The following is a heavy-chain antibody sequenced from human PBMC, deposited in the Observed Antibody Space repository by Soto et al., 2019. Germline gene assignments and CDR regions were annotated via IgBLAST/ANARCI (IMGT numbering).Heavy chain of an antibody. D-gene: IGHD4-4*01. CDR1: GFTFSSYA. V-gene: IGHV3-23*01. CDR3: AKDAYSNTYYYYYMDV. J-gene: IGHJ6*03. CDR2: ISGSGGST. Sequence: VQLLESGGGLVQPGGSLRLSCAASGFTFSSYAMSWVRQAPGKGLEWVSAISGSGGSTYYADSVKGRFTISRDNSKNTLYLQMNSLRAEDTAVYYCAKDAYSNTYYYYYMDVWGKGTTVTVSS.